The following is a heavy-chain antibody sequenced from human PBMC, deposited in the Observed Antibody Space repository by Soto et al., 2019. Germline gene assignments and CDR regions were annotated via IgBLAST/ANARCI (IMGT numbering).Heavy chain of an antibody. V-gene: IGHV3-48*01. D-gene: IGHD2-21*01. CDR2: INTGSNPL. J-gene: IGHJ4*02. Sequence: VQLLESGGGLQQPGGSLRLSCVASGFTFSSSSMNWVRQAPGEGLEWVAYINTGSNPLYYADSVKGRFTISRDDAKNSLYLQMDSLRAEDTAVYYCARESYSSLYLGQGTLVTVSS. CDR1: GFTFSSSS. CDR3: ARESYSSLY.